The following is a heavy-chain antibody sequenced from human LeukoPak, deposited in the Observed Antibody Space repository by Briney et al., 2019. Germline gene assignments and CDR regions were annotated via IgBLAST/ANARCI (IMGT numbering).Heavy chain of an antibody. Sequence: PSETLSLTCTVSGGSISSSSYYWGWIRQPPGKGPEWIGSIYYSGSTYYNPSLKSRVTISVDTSKNQFSLKLSSVTAADTAVYYCARDWRVPLRYFDWSTPYFDYWGQGTLVTVSS. CDR1: GGSISSSSYY. D-gene: IGHD3-9*01. CDR3: ARDWRVPLRYFDWSTPYFDY. J-gene: IGHJ4*02. CDR2: IYYSGST. V-gene: IGHV4-39*07.